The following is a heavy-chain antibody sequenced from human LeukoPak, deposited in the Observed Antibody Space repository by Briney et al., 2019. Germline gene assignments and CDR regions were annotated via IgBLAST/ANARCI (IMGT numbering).Heavy chain of an antibody. CDR3: ARGPYYYGSGSQNGMDV. V-gene: IGHV1-8*01. CDR2: MNPNSGNT. J-gene: IGHJ6*02. D-gene: IGHD3-10*01. CDR1: GYTFTSYD. Sequence: ASVKVSCKASGYTFTSYDINWVRQATGQGLEWMGWMNPNSGNTGYAQKFQGRVTMTRNTSISTAYMELSSLRSEDTAVYYCARGPYYYGSGSQNGMDVWGQGTTVTVSS.